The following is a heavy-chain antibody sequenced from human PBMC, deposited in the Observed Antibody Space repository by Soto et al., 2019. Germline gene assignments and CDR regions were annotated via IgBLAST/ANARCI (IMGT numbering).Heavy chain of an antibody. CDR2: ISYDGSNK. CDR3: AKDSRITMVRGVNYYYYYGMDV. J-gene: IGHJ6*02. D-gene: IGHD3-10*01. Sequence: PGGSLRLSCAASGFTFSSYGMHWVRQAPGKGLEWVAVISYDGSNKYYADSVKGRFTISRDNSKNTLYLQMNSLRAEDTAVYYCAKDSRITMVRGVNYYYYYGMDVWGQGTTVTVSS. V-gene: IGHV3-30*18. CDR1: GFTFSSYG.